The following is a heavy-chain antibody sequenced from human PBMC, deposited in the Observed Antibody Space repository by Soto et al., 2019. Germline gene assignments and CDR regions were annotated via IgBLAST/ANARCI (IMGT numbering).Heavy chain of an antibody. CDR3: ARDLLVDTAMVTYYYYGMDV. V-gene: IGHV1-69*13. CDR2: IIPIFGTA. D-gene: IGHD5-18*01. Sequence: SVKVSCKASGGTFSSYAISWVRQAPGQELEWMGGIIPIFGTANYAQKLQGRDSITADESTSTAYMELSSLRSEDTAVYYCARDLLVDTAMVTYYYYGMDVWGQGTTVTVSS. CDR1: GGTFSSYA. J-gene: IGHJ6*02.